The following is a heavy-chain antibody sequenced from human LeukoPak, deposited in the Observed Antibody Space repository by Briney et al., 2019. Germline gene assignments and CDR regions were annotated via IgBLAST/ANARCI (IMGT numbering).Heavy chain of an antibody. Sequence: ASVTVSFKVSGYTLTELSMHWVRQAPGKGLGWMGGYNPEDGETIYARKFQGRVTMTEDTSTDTVYMELSSLRSEDTAVYYCARGPDIVVVPASNYYYYMDVWGKGTTVTVSS. CDR3: ARGPDIVVVPASNYYYYMDV. J-gene: IGHJ6*03. D-gene: IGHD2-2*01. V-gene: IGHV1-24*01. CDR2: YNPEDGET. CDR1: GYTLTELS.